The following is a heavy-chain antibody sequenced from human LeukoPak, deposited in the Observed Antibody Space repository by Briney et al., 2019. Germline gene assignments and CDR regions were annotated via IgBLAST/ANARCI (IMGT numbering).Heavy chain of an antibody. CDR3: ARAPYSSSWYETFGIDY. Sequence: GGSLRLSCAASGITFSNYAMSWVRQAPGKGLEWVSGISDSGDGTYYADSVRGRFTISIDKSKNTLYLQMNSLRAEDTAVYYCARAPYSSSWYETFGIDYWGQGTLVTVSS. CDR1: GITFSNYA. CDR2: ISDSGDGT. J-gene: IGHJ4*02. V-gene: IGHV3-23*01. D-gene: IGHD6-13*01.